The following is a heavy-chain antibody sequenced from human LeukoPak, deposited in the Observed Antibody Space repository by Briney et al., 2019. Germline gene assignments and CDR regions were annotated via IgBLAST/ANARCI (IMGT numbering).Heavy chain of an antibody. CDR3: ARSWYSSSPDDAFDI. Sequence: KRGESLKISCKGSGYSFTSYRIGWVRQMPGKGLEWMGIIYPGDSDTRYSPSFQGQVTISADKSISTAYLQWSSLKASDTAMYYCARSWYSSSPDDAFDIWGQGSMVTVSS. D-gene: IGHD6-13*01. J-gene: IGHJ3*02. V-gene: IGHV5-51*01. CDR1: GYSFTSYR. CDR2: IYPGDSDT.